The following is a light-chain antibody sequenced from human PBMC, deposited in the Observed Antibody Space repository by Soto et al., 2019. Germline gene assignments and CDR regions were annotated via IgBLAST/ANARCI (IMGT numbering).Light chain of an antibody. CDR2: DAS. J-gene: IGKJ5*01. Sequence: EIVMTQSPATLSVSPGQRASLSCRASQSVSTTVAWYHQKPGQAPRLLIYDASNRATGIPARFSGSGSGTDFTLTISSLEPEDFAVYYGQQRSNWRITFGQGTRLEIK. V-gene: IGKV3-11*01. CDR1: QSVSTT. CDR3: QQRSNWRIT.